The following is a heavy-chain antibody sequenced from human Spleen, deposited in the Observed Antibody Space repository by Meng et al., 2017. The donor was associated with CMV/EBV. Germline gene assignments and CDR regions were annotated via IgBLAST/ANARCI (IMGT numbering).Heavy chain of an antibody. Sequence: VQLQESGQGAVKPSGTRSRTCTVSGGSLKRFYWTWSGHAAGKRLEWIGSIYTSGSSNYNSTLKSRVSMSVDTSKNQFSLKLSSVTAADTAVYYCAREGLETLFDYWGQGTLVTVSS. J-gene: IGHJ4*02. CDR1: GGSLKRFY. CDR2: IYTSGSS. CDR3: AREGLETLFDY. D-gene: IGHD5-12*01. V-gene: IGHV4-4*07.